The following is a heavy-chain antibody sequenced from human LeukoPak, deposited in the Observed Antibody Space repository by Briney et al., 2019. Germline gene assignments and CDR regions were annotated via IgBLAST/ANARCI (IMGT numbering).Heavy chain of an antibody. V-gene: IGHV3-53*01. J-gene: IGHJ4*02. CDR2: IYSGGST. CDR3: ARDRTGIALAGMFFDV. Sequence: GGSLRPSCAASGFTVSSNYMSWVRQAPGKGLEWVSVIYSGGSTYYADSVKGRFTISRDNSKNTLYLQMNSLRAGDTAVYYCARDRTGIALAGMFFDVWGQGTLVTVSS. D-gene: IGHD6-19*01. CDR1: GFTVSSNY.